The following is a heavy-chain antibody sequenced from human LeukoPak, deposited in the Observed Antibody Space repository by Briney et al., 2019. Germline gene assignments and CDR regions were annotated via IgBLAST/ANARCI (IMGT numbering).Heavy chain of an antibody. CDR2: ISSSSSYI. CDR3: ARGQTLTF. CDR1: GFTFSSYS. Sequence: GGSLLLSCAASGFTFSSYSMNWVRQAPGKGLEWASSISSSSSYIYYADSVKGRFTISRDNAKNALYLQMNSLRAEDTGVYFCARGQTLTFWGQGTLVTVSS. V-gene: IGHV3-21*06. J-gene: IGHJ4*02.